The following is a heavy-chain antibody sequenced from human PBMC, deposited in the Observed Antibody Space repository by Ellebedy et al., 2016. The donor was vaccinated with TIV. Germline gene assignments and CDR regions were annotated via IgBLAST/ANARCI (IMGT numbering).Heavy chain of an antibody. Sequence: GESLKISCAASGFTFSTYSMTWVRQAPGKGLEWVSYISTDVSTIYYADSVKGRFTISRDNSQNSLYLQMNSLRAEDTAVYYCATRIYNDYDPPIEYWGLGTLVTVSS. CDR3: ATRIYNDYDPPIEY. D-gene: IGHD5-12*01. CDR1: GFTFSTYS. V-gene: IGHV3-48*04. J-gene: IGHJ4*02. CDR2: ISTDVSTI.